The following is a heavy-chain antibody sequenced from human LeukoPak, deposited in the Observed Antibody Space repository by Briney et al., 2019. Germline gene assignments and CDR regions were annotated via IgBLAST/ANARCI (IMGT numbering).Heavy chain of an antibody. Sequence: LGGSLRLSCAASGFTFNNYAMSWVRQAPGKGLEWVSSISGSGGSTYYVDSVKGRFTISRETSNNTLYLQMDSLRAEDTAVYYCAKESIAAPGRDFDYWGQGALVTVSS. CDR2: ISGSGGST. D-gene: IGHD6-13*01. J-gene: IGHJ4*02. V-gene: IGHV3-23*01. CDR1: GFTFNNYA. CDR3: AKESIAAPGRDFDY.